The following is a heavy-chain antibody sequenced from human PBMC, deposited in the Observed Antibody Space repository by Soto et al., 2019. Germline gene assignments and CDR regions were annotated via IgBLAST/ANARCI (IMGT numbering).Heavy chain of an antibody. CDR1: GYTFSIHG. D-gene: IGHD3-10*01. V-gene: IGHV1-18*01. Sequence: GASVKVSCKASGYTFSIHGISWVRQAPGQGLEWMGWISAYNGNTNYAQKLQGRVTMTTDTSTSTAYMELRSLRSDDTAVYYCATIWFGELSDAFDIWGQGTMVTVSS. J-gene: IGHJ3*02. CDR3: ATIWFGELSDAFDI. CDR2: ISAYNGNT.